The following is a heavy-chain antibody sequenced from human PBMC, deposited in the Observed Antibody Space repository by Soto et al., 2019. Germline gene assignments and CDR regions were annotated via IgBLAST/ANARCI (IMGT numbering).Heavy chain of an antibody. J-gene: IGHJ4*02. CDR1: GFTFGNSA. CDR3: AKDRGGSGWRFDY. D-gene: IGHD6-19*01. CDR2: IAASGATT. Sequence: PAGSLSLSCAASGFTFGNSAMSWVRQAPGKGLEWVSAIAASGATTYYADSVKGRLTVSRDNSKNTLYLQMNSLRAEDTAVYDCAKDRGGSGWRFDYWGQGTLVTVSS. V-gene: IGHV3-23*01.